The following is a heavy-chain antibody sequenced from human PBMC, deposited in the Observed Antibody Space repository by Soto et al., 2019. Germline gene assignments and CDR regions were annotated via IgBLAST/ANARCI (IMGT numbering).Heavy chain of an antibody. Sequence: GAPVKVSWKASGYTLSSYGISWGRQAPGQGLEWMGWISAYNGNTNYAQKLQGRVTMTTDTSTSTAYMELRSLRSDDTAVYYCVVAAQPYYFDYWGQGTLVTVSS. D-gene: IGHD2-15*01. CDR2: ISAYNGNT. V-gene: IGHV1-18*01. CDR1: GYTLSSYG. J-gene: IGHJ4*02. CDR3: VVAAQPYYFDY.